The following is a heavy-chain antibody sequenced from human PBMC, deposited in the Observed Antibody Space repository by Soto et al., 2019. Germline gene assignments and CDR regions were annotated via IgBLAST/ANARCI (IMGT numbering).Heavy chain of an antibody. Sequence: EVQLVESGGVLVKPGGSLRLSCAGSGFTFSGYSMNWVRQAPGKGLEWVSSISTSSNNMYYADSVKGRFTMSRDNAKNSLYLQMNSLRVEDTAVYYCARDLASATGTFDYLGQGTLVTVSS. CDR3: ARDLASATGTFDY. CDR2: ISTSSNNM. V-gene: IGHV3-21*01. CDR1: GFTFSGYS. J-gene: IGHJ4*02. D-gene: IGHD1-1*01.